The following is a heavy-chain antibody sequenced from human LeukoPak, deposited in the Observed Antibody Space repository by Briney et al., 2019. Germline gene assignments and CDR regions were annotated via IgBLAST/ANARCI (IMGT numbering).Heavy chain of an antibody. CDR2: IIPIFGTA. CDR3: ARGRGDTAIY. V-gene: IGHV1-69*05. D-gene: IGHD3-10*01. J-gene: IGHJ4*02. CDR1: GGTFSSYA. Sequence: SVKVSCKASGGTFSSYAISWVRQAPGQGLEWMGRIIPIFGTANNAQKFQGRVTITTDESTSTAYMELSSLRSEDTAVYYCARGRGDTAIYWGQGTLVTVSS.